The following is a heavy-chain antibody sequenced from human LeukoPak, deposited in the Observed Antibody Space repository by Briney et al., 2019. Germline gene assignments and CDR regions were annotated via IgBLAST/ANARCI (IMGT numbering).Heavy chain of an antibody. J-gene: IGHJ4*02. D-gene: IGHD3-10*01. V-gene: IGHV3-23*01. CDR1: EFTFSSYA. CDR3: AKLYGSGTYYNYFHY. Sequence: PGGSLRLSCAASEFTFSSYAMSWVRQAPGKGLEWVSAISDSGSSTYYAESVKGRFTISRDNSRNTLYLHMISLWPDDTAIYYCAKLYGSGTYYNYFHYWGQGTLVTVPS. CDR2: ISDSGSST.